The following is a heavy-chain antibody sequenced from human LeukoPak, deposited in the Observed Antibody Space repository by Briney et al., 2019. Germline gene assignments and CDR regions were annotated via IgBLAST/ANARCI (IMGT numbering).Heavy chain of an antibody. Sequence: GGSLRLSCVASGFTFSSYWMHWVRQDPRKGLVWVSRINGDGRNINYADSVRGRFTISRDNSKNTLYLQMNSLRAEDTAVYYCAKEKWELLNYYFDYWGQGTLVTVSS. D-gene: IGHD1-26*01. CDR3: AKEKWELLNYYFDY. V-gene: IGHV3-74*01. J-gene: IGHJ4*02. CDR2: INGDGRNI. CDR1: GFTFSSYW.